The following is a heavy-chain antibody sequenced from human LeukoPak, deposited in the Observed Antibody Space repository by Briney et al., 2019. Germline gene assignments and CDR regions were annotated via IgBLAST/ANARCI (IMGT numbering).Heavy chain of an antibody. J-gene: IGHJ4*02. Sequence: PGRSLRLSCAASGFTFSSYGMPWVRQAPGKGLEWVAVIWYDGSNKYYADSVKGRFTISRDNSKNTLYLQMNSLRAEDTAVYYCARGHYDFWSGFQDYFDYWGQGTLVTVSS. CDR2: IWYDGSNK. D-gene: IGHD3-3*01. CDR1: GFTFSSYG. V-gene: IGHV3-33*01. CDR3: ARGHYDFWSGFQDYFDY.